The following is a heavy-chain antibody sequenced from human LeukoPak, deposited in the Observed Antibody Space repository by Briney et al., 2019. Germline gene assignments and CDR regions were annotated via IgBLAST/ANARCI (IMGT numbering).Heavy chain of an antibody. CDR2: IWYDGSNK. D-gene: IGHD2-8*01. Sequence: TGGSLRLSCAASGFTFSSYGMHWVRQAPGKGLEWVAVIWYDGSNKYYADSVKGRFTIPRDNSRNTLYLQMNSLRAEDTAVYYCARAPYCTNGVCQDYWGQGILVTVSS. J-gene: IGHJ4*02. CDR3: ARAPYCTNGVCQDY. CDR1: GFTFSSYG. V-gene: IGHV3-33*01.